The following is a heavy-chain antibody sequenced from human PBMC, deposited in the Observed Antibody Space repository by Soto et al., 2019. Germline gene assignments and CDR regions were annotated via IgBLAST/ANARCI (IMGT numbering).Heavy chain of an antibody. CDR1: GLTFSIYA. J-gene: IGHJ4*02. CDR2: ISTNGGST. V-gene: IGHV3-64D*06. CDR3: VKGEYYYGSSGYYPFDC. D-gene: IGHD3-22*01. Sequence: GGALRLSCSASGLTFSIYAMHWVRQAPGKGLEYVSSISTNGGSTHYADSVKGRFTISRDNSKNTVYLQMSSLRAEDTVVYCCVKGEYYYGSSGYYPFDCWGQGT.